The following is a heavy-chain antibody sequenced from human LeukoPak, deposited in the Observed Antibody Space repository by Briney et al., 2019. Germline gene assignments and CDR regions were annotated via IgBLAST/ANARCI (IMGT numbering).Heavy chain of an antibody. CDR2: IIGSGGST. CDR1: GFTSSSYA. CDR3: AKGSSLRLGPTVEFYFDS. Sequence: GGSLRLSCGASGFTSSSYAMNWVRQAPGKGLEWVSAIIGSGGSTYYADSVKGRFTISRDNSKNTLYVQMNSLRAEDTAVYYCAKGSSLRLGPTVEFYFDSWGQGTLVTVSS. J-gene: IGHJ4*02. V-gene: IGHV3-23*01. D-gene: IGHD1-26*01.